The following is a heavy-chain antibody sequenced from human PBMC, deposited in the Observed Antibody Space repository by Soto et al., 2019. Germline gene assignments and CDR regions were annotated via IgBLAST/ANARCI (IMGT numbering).Heavy chain of an antibody. V-gene: IGHV3-23*01. D-gene: IGHD4-17*01. CDR2: ISAGGGTT. CDR1: GFTFSSYA. J-gene: IGHJ4*02. CDR3: AKKGDYRTFDLDY. Sequence: GGSLRLSCAASGFTFSSYAMNWVRQAPGKGLEWVSGISAGGGTTYYADSVKGRFTISRDNSKSTLYLQMNSLRDEDTAVYYCAKKGDYRTFDLDYWGRGALVTVSS.